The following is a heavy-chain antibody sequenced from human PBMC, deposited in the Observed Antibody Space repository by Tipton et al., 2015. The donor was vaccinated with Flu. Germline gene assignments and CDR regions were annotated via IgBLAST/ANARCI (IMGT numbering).Heavy chain of an antibody. CDR2: ISSSSSYI. V-gene: IGHV3-21*01. Sequence: SLRLSCAASGFTFSSYSMNWVRQAPGKGLEWVPSISSSSSYIYYADSVKGRFTISRDNAKNSLYLQMNSLRAEDTAVYYCARDRGLGDTAMARDWFDPWGQGTLVTVSS. D-gene: IGHD5-18*01. CDR3: ARDRGLGDTAMARDWFDP. CDR1: GFTFSSYS. J-gene: IGHJ5*02.